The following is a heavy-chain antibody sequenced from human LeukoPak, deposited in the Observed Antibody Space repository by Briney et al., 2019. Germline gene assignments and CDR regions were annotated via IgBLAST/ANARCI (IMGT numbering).Heavy chain of an antibody. D-gene: IGHD1-26*01. V-gene: IGHV3-30*18. J-gene: IGHJ4*02. Sequence: GGSLRLSCAASGFTFSSYGMHWVRQAPGKGLEWVAVISYDGSNKYYADSVKGRFTISRDISKNTLYLQMNSLRAEDTAVYYCAKAVGGSSSLWGQGTLVTVSS. CDR3: AKAVGGSSSL. CDR1: GFTFSSYG. CDR2: ISYDGSNK.